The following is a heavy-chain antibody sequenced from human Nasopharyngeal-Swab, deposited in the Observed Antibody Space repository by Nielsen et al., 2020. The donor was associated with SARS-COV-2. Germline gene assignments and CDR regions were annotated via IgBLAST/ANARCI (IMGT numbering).Heavy chain of an antibody. Sequence: GESLKISCAASGFTFSSYWLSWVRQAPGKGLECVSNINQDGSPKYYVESVKGRFTVSRDNAENLMYLQMDNLRAEGTAIYYCARISRGYTGYVDQNWFDPWGQGTLVTVSS. J-gene: IGHJ5*02. D-gene: IGHD5-12*01. CDR3: ARISRGYTGYVDQNWFDP. CDR1: GFTFSSYW. CDR2: INQDGSPK. V-gene: IGHV3-7*03.